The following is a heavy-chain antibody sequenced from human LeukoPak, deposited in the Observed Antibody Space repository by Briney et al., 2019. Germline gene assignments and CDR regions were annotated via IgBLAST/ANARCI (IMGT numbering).Heavy chain of an antibody. Sequence: SQTLSLTCTVSGGSISSGGYYWSWIRQHPGKGLEWIGYIYYSGSTYYNPSLKSRVTISVDTSKNQFSLKLSSVTAADTAVYYCARYGGITILGVVNSYGMDVWGQGTTVTVSS. CDR3: ARYGGITILGVVNSYGMDV. CDR1: GGSISSGGYY. CDR2: IYYSGST. V-gene: IGHV4-31*03. D-gene: IGHD3-3*01. J-gene: IGHJ6*02.